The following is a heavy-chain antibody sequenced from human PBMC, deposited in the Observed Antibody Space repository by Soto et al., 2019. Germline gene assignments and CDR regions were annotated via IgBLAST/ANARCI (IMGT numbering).Heavy chain of an antibody. Sequence: VGSLRLSCAASGFTVSSNCMSWVRQAPGKGLEWVSVIYSGGSTYYADSVKGRFTISRDNSNNTLCLQLHSLRAEDSALYYCARYYYVATGYHYAFDYWGRGTLVTVSS. J-gene: IGHJ4*02. D-gene: IGHD3-22*01. V-gene: IGHV3-66*01. CDR1: GFTVSSNC. CDR2: IYSGGST. CDR3: ARYYYVATGYHYAFDY.